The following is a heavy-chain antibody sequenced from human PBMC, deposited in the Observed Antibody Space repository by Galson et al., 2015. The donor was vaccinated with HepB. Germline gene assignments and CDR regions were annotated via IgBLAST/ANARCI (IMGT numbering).Heavy chain of an antibody. CDR1: GFTFSNFG. V-gene: IGHV3-30*18. D-gene: IGHD1-1*01. CDR2: ISFDGSNR. CDR3: AKIYNSTSE. J-gene: IGHJ4*02. Sequence: SMRPSCAASGFTFSNFGMHCVRKTPGTGQESVAVISFDGSNRFYPDSVKGRFAVSRENSKNTLYLQMSSLGTEDTAVYHCAKIYNSTSEWGQGTLVTVSS.